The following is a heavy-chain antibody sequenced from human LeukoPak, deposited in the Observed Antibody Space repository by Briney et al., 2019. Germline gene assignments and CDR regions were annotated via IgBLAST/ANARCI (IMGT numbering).Heavy chain of an antibody. CDR3: ARAVVSPDPYYYYYYMDV. CDR2: IYYSGST. CDR1: GGSISSSSYY. Sequence: SETLSLTCTVSGGSISSSSYYWGWIRQPPGKGLEWIGSIYYSGSTNYNPSLKSRVTISVDTSKNQFSLKLSSVTAADTAVYYCARAVVSPDPYYYYYYMDVWGKGTTVTVSS. V-gene: IGHV4-39*07. D-gene: IGHD2-21*01. J-gene: IGHJ6*03.